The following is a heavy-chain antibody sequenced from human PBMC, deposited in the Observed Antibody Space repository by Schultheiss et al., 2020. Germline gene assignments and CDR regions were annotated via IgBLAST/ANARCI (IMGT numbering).Heavy chain of an antibody. J-gene: IGHJ4*02. V-gene: IGHV3-7*03. D-gene: IGHD3-22*01. CDR1: GFTFTTYW. Sequence: GGSLRLSCAASGFTFTTYWMSWVRQAPGKGLEWVANVGQDGSEKYYVDSVKGRFTISRDNAKNSLYLQMNSLRAEDTAVYYCARDNSYYDSSGYYNFDYWGQGTLVTVSS. CDR3: ARDNSYYDSSGYYNFDY. CDR2: VGQDGSEK.